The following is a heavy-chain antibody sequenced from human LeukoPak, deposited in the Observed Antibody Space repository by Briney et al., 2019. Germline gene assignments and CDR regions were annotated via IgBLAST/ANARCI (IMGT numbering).Heavy chain of an antibody. Sequence: GASVKVSCKASGGTFSSYAISWVRQAPGQGLEWMGGIIPIFGTANYAQKFQGRVTITADKSTSTAYMELSSLRSEDTAVYYCARVGDSSGRPHMMDWFDPWGQGTLVTVSS. CDR2: IIPIFGTA. J-gene: IGHJ5*02. CDR1: GGTFSSYA. CDR3: ARVGDSSGRPHMMDWFDP. D-gene: IGHD6-19*01. V-gene: IGHV1-69*06.